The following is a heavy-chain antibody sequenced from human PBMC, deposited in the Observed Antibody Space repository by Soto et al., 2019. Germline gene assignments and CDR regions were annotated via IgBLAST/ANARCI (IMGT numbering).Heavy chain of an antibody. CDR3: ARDLRLDY. J-gene: IGHJ4*02. V-gene: IGHV4-59*01. CDR2: IYYSGST. D-gene: IGHD4-17*01. CDR1: GGSIISYY. Sequence: QVQLQESGPGLVKPSETLSLTCTVSGGSIISYYWSWIRQPPGKGLEWIGYIYYSGSTNYNPSLKSRVTISVDTSKNQFSLKPSSVTAADTAVYYCARDLRLDYWGQGTLVTVSS.